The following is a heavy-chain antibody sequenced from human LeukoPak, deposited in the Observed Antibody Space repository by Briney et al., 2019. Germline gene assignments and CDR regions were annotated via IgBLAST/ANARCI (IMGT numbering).Heavy chain of an antibody. D-gene: IGHD6-13*01. CDR3: ARAPAGYSSSWYIY. CDR2: ISAYNGNT. Sequence: GASVTVSFTSSAYTFTIYGISWVRQAPGQGLEWMGWISAYNGNTNYAQKLQGRVTMTTDTSTSTAYMELRSLRSDDTAVYYCARAPAGYSSSWYIYWGRGTLVTVSS. V-gene: IGHV1-18*01. J-gene: IGHJ4*02. CDR1: AYTFTIYG.